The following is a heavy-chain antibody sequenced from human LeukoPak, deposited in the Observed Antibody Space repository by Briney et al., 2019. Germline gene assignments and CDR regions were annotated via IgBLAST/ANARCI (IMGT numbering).Heavy chain of an antibody. CDR1: GFTFTSYW. J-gene: IGHJ6*02. CDR3: ARLPRSSSWFYYYYGMDV. D-gene: IGHD6-13*01. CDR2: IYSGDSDT. Sequence: GGSLQLSREGSGFTFTSYWMGWVRQVPGKGLEWMGVIYSGDSDTRYSPSFQGQVTISADKSISTAYLQWSSLKAPDTAMYYCARLPRSSSWFYYYYGMDVWGQGTTVTVSS. V-gene: IGHV5-51*01.